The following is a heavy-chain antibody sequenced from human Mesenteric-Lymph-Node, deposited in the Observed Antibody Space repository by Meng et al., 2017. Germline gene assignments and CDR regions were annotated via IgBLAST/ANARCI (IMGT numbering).Heavy chain of an antibody. CDR2: IYWDDDK. Sequence: SGPTLVKPTQTLTLTCTFSGFSLSTSGVGVGWIRQPPGKALEWLALIYWDDDKRYSPSLQSRLTITKDTSKDQVVLTMTNMDPVDTATYYCANYQRHNYGGYYYYGMDVWGQGTTVTVSS. D-gene: IGHD5-18*01. CDR3: ANYQRHNYGGYYYYGMDV. CDR1: GFSLSTSGVG. J-gene: IGHJ6*02. V-gene: IGHV2-5*02.